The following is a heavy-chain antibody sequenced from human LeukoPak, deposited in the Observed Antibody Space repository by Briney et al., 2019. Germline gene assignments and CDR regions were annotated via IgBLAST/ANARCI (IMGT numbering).Heavy chain of an antibody. CDR2: ISSSSSYI. J-gene: IGHJ4*02. CDR3: ASGYYDSSGYRHY. Sequence: PGGSLRLSCTASGSTFSSYSMNWVRQAPGKGLEWVSSISSSSSYIYYADSVKGRFTISRDNAKNSLYLQMNSLRAEDTAVYYCASGYYDSSGYRHYWGQGTLVTVSS. CDR1: GSTFSSYS. V-gene: IGHV3-21*01. D-gene: IGHD3-22*01.